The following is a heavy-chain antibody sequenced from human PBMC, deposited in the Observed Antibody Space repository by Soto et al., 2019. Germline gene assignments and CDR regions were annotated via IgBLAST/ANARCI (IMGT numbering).Heavy chain of an antibody. Sequence: ASVKVSCKASGYTFTGYYRHWVRQAPGQGLEWMGWINPNCGRTNYAQKFQGRVTMTTDKSTSTAYMELSRLRSEDTAVYYCARTFFGVVILSDATLDVWGQGTTVTVS. D-gene: IGHD3-3*01. CDR2: INPNCGRT. V-gene: IGHV1-2*02. CDR1: GYTFTGYY. CDR3: ARTFFGVVILSDATLDV. J-gene: IGHJ6*02.